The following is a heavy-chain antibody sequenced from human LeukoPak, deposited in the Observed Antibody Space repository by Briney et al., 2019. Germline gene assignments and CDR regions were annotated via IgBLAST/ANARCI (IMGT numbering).Heavy chain of an antibody. CDR3: AKDPGRATVTTIHY. D-gene: IGHD4-17*01. J-gene: IGHJ4*02. CDR1: GFTFSSYA. CDR2: VSGSGGST. V-gene: IGHV3-23*01. Sequence: GGSLRLSCAASGFTFSSYAMSWVPQAPGKGLEWVSAVSGSGGSTYYADSVKGRFTISRDNSKNTLYLQMNSLRAEDTAVYYCAKDPGRATVTTIHYWGQGTLVTVSS.